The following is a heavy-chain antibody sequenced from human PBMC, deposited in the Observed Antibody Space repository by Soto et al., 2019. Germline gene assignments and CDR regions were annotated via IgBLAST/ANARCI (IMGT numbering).Heavy chain of an antibody. CDR3: ATSWLTPRAFDI. CDR1: EFTVSNIY. V-gene: IGHV3-66*01. Sequence: GGSLRLSSATAEFTVSNIYLTWVRQAPGKGLEWVSVIYAGGSTYYADSVKGRFTLSRDNSKTTFYLQMNNLRPEDTAVYYCATSWLTPRAFDIWGQGTMVTVSS. D-gene: IGHD5-18*01. J-gene: IGHJ3*02. CDR2: IYAGGST.